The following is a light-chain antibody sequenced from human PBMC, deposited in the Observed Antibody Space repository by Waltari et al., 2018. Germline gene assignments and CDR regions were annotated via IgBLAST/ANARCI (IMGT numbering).Light chain of an antibody. CDR2: DAS. CDR1: PMVSNN. V-gene: IGKV3-15*01. J-gene: IGKJ4*01. CDR3: QQSNTFPLT. Sequence: EAMMTHSPATLSVSPGDRATRSCRASPMVSNNVAWFQQKPGQAPSLLIYDASTRATGVPARFSGSGSGTEFTLTISSLEPEDFATYYCQQSNTFPLTFGGGTKVEIK.